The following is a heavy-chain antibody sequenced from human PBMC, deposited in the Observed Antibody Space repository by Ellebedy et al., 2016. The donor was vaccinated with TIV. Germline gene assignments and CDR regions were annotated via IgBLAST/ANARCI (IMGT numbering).Heavy chain of an antibody. Sequence: GESLKISCAASGFTFSSYAMSWVRQAPGKGLEWVSTISNTGSRTYYADSVEGRFIISRDNSKKTLYLQMNSLGAEDTAVYYCAKGRGGGPDSSALRYYFDYWGRGTLVTVSS. J-gene: IGHJ4*02. V-gene: IGHV3-23*01. CDR3: AKGRGGGPDSSALRYYFDY. CDR1: GFTFSSYA. D-gene: IGHD3-22*01. CDR2: ISNTGSRT.